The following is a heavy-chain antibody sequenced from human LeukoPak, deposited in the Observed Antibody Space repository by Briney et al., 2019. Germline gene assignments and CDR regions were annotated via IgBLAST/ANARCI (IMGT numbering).Heavy chain of an antibody. J-gene: IGHJ3*02. CDR2: ITSSGIT. D-gene: IGHD1-26*01. CDR3: AKPRGSGNDAFDI. CDR1: GFTFSNYG. Sequence: GGSLRLSCAASGFTFSNYGMNWVRQAPGKGLEWVSGITSSGITYYADSVKGRFTISRDNSKNTLYLQMNSLRAEDTAVYYCAKPRGSGNDAFDIWGQGTMVTVSS. V-gene: IGHV3-23*01.